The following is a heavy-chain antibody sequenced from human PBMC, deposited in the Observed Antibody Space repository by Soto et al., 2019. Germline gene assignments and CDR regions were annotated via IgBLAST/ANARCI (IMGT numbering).Heavy chain of an antibody. CDR3: ARDGYDSDAYAFDI. Sequence: PSETLSLTCAVYGGSFSGYYWSWIRQPPGKGLEWIGEINHSGSTNYNPSLKSRVTISVDTSKNQFSLKLSSVTAADTAVHYCARDGYDSDAYAFDIWGQGTMVTVSS. CDR1: GGSFSGYY. CDR2: INHSGST. D-gene: IGHD5-12*01. J-gene: IGHJ3*02. V-gene: IGHV4-34*01.